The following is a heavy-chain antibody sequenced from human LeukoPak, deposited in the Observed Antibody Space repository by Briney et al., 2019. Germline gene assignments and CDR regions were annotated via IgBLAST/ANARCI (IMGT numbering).Heavy chain of an antibody. CDR2: ISYDGSSK. CDR3: ARQMTPHGNFDY. Sequence: QPGGSLRLSCAASGFTFSNYGMHWVRQAPGKGLEWVAVISYDGSSKYYTDSVKGRFTISRDNSKNTLFLQMNSLRADDTAVYSCARQMTPHGNFDYWGQGTLVTVSS. V-gene: IGHV3-30-3*01. J-gene: IGHJ4*02. D-gene: IGHD1-26*01. CDR1: GFTFSNYG.